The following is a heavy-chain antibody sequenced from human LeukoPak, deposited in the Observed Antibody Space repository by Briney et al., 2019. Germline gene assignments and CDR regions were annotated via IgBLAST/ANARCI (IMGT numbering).Heavy chain of an antibody. D-gene: IGHD3-22*01. CDR1: GFTFSSYW. Sequence: GGSLRLSCAASGFTFSSYWMSWVRQAPEKGLEWVANIKQDGSEKYYVDSVKGRFTISRDNAKNSLYLQMNSLRAEDTAVYYCANDYYYDSSGSHGWGQGTLVTVSS. CDR3: ANDYYYDSSGSHG. CDR2: IKQDGSEK. V-gene: IGHV3-7*01. J-gene: IGHJ4*02.